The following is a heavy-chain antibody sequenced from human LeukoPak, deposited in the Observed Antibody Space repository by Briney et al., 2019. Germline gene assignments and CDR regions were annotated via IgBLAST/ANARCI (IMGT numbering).Heavy chain of an antibody. CDR3: ARGDY. Sequence: SQTLSLTCTVSGASINSVGYYWRWIRQLPGKGLEWIGFISYTGDTYYNPSIKSRVVISRDTSKNQFSLSLSSVTAADTAIFYCARGDYWGQGILVTVSS. CDR1: GASINSVGYY. J-gene: IGHJ4*02. CDR2: ISYTGDT. V-gene: IGHV4-31*03.